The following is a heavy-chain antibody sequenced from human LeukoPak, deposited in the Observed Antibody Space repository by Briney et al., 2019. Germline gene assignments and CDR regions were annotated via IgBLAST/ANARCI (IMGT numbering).Heavy chain of an antibody. CDR2: IDPTNQNT. Sequence: ASVKVSCKASGYTFTTHDINWVRQAAGEGLECMGWIDPTNQNTYYAQKFQGRVTMTRNTSISTTYMELSSLRSEDTAVYYCARGALLWFGELFDVWGQGTLIAVSS. V-gene: IGHV1-8*01. D-gene: IGHD3-10*01. CDR1: GYTFTTHD. J-gene: IGHJ3*01. CDR3: ARGALLWFGELFDV.